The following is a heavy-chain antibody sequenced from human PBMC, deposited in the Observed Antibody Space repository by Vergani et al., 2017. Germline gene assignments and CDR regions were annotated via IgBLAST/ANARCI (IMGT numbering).Heavy chain of an antibody. CDR3: ASRYSYGPDPLDY. CDR2: ISSSSYI. Sequence: EVQLVESGGGLVKPGGSLRLSCAASGFTFSSYSMNWVRQAPGKGLEWVSSISSSSYIYYADSVKGRFTISRDNAKNSLYLQMNSLRAEDTAVYYCASRYSYGPDPLDYWGQGTLVTVSS. CDR1: GFTFSSYS. D-gene: IGHD5-18*01. J-gene: IGHJ4*02. V-gene: IGHV3-21*01.